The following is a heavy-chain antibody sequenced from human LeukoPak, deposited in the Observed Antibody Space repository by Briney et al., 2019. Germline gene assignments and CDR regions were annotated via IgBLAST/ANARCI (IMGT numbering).Heavy chain of an antibody. J-gene: IGHJ5*02. V-gene: IGHV1-46*01. D-gene: IGHD5-12*01. Sequence: GASVKVSCKASGYTFTSYYMHWVRQAPGQGLEWMGIINPSGGSTSYAQKFQGRVTISVDTSKNQFSLKLSSVTAADTAVYYCARSNLQTWLRWFDPWGQGTLVTVSS. CDR3: ARSNLQTWLRWFDP. CDR1: GYTFTSYY. CDR2: INPSGGST.